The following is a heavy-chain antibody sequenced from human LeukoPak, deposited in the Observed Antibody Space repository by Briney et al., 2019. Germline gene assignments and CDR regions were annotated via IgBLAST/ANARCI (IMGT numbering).Heavy chain of an antibody. Sequence: GGSLRLSCEVSGFTFSSYSMNWVRQAPGKGPEWVSSISSDSNYIYYADSVKGRFTISRDNTKNALYLQMNSLRVEDTAVYYCARDYRRWSEYWGQGTLVTVSS. D-gene: IGHD2-15*01. J-gene: IGHJ4*02. V-gene: IGHV3-21*01. CDR2: ISSDSNYI. CDR3: ARDYRRWSEY. CDR1: GFTFSSYS.